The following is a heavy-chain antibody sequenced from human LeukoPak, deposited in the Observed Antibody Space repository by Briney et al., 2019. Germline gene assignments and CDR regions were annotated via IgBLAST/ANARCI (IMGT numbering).Heavy chain of an antibody. V-gene: IGHV4-30-2*01. J-gene: IGHJ6*02. Sequence: SETLSLTCTVSGGSISSGGYYWSWIRQPPGKGLEWIGYIYHSGSTYYNPSLKSRVTISVDRSKNQFSLKLSSVTAADTAVYYCARAPYYYYGMDVWGQGTTVTVSS. CDR3: ARAPYYYYGMDV. CDR1: GGSISSGGYY. CDR2: IYHSGST.